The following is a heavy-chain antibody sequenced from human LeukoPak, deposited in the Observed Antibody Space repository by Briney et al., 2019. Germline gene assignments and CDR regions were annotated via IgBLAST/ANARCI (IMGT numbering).Heavy chain of an antibody. V-gene: IGHV3-7*04. CDR3: ARVRYGNYFDY. CDR1: GFTFTDSW. CDR2: IKPDGTEK. Sequence: GGSLRLSCAASGFTFTDSWMSWVRQPPGKGLEWVVNIKPDGTEKYYVDSLKGRFTVSRNNAKNSLYLQMSSLRAEDTAVYYCARVRYGNYFDYWGQGTLVTVPS. J-gene: IGHJ4*02. D-gene: IGHD3-16*02.